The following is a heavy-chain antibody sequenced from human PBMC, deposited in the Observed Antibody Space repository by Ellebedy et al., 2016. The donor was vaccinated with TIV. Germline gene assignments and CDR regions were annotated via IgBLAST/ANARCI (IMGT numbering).Heavy chain of an antibody. D-gene: IGHD3-10*01. CDR2: SGAAGDT. CDR1: GFSLTGSD. J-gene: IGHJ2*01. V-gene: IGHV3-13*01. CDR3: ARGGPGGDNWFFGL. Sequence: PGGSLRLSCAASGFSLTGSDLHWVRRPAGKGLEWVSASGAAGDTYDPDSVRGRFTISRESAKNSFYLQMNSLTAGDTAVYYCARGGPGGDNWFFGLWGRGTRVTVSS.